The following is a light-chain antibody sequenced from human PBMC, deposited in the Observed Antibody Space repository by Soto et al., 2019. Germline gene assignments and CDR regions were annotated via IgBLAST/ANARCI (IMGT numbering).Light chain of an antibody. V-gene: IGKV3-15*01. CDR1: QSVSSN. Sequence: EIVMTQSPATLSVSPGERATLSCRASQSVSSNLAWYQQKPGQAPRLLIYGASTRATGIPARFSGSGSGTEFTLTLSSLQSEDFAVCYCQQYNNWPQTFGQGTKVEIK. CDR3: QQYNNWPQT. J-gene: IGKJ1*01. CDR2: GAS.